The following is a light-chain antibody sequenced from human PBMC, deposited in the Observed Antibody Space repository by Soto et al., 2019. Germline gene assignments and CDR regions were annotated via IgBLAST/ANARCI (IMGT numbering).Light chain of an antibody. Sequence: QSALTQPASVSGSPGQSIAISCSGTSSDVGGDHVSWYQHHPGKVPRLIIYDVSNRPSGISNRFSGSKSDNTASLTISGLQADDEADYYCSSHSSTSHYVFGTGTKVT. CDR3: SSHSSTSHYV. V-gene: IGLV2-14*03. CDR1: SSDVGGDH. CDR2: DVS. J-gene: IGLJ1*01.